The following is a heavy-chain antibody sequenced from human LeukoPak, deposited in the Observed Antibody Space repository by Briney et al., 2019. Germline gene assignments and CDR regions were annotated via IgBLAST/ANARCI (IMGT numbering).Heavy chain of an antibody. CDR3: AKDSHYYYDSSEPSDY. J-gene: IGHJ4*02. V-gene: IGHV3-23*01. CDR2: ISGSGGST. D-gene: IGHD3-22*01. CDR1: GFTFSSYA. Sequence: PGGSLRLSCAASGFTFSSYAMSWVRQAPGKGLEWVSAISGSGGSTYYADSVKGRFTISRDNSKNTLYLQMNSLRAEDTAVYYCAKDSHYYYDSSEPSDYWGQGTLVTVSS.